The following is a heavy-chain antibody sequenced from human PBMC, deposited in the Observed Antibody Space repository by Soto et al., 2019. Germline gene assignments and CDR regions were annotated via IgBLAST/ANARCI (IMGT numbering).Heavy chain of an antibody. CDR3: ARSTTYYDFWSGPIDY. CDR1: GYTFTSYA. Sequence: SVKVSCKASGYTFTSYAISWVRQAPGQGLEWMGGIIPIFGTANYAQKFQGRVTITADESTSTAYMELSSLRSEDTAVYYCARSTTYYDFWSGPIDYWGQGTLVTVSS. J-gene: IGHJ4*02. V-gene: IGHV1-69*13. CDR2: IIPIFGTA. D-gene: IGHD3-3*01.